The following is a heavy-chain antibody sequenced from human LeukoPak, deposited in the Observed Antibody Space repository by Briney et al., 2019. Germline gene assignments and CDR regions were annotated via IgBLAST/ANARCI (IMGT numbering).Heavy chain of an antibody. V-gene: IGHV3-21*01. CDR2: NSSSTRYI. D-gene: IGHD3-10*01. CDR3: ARAGGSTASHSDY. J-gene: IGHJ4*02. CDR1: LFTCSSYS. Sequence: GALLLLSGAAALFTCSSYSMKFSRPAPRKLVEWVSCNSSSTRYIYYADSVKGRFTISKDNAKNTLYLQMNSLRAEDTAVYYCARAGGSTASHSDYWGQGTLVTVSS.